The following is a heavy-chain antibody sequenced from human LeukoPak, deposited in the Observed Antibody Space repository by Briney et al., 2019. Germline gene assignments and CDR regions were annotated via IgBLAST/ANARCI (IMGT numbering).Heavy chain of an antibody. CDR2: IYYSGST. CDR3: ARSYYDSTYNWFDP. D-gene: IGHD3-22*01. Sequence: SETLSLTCTVSGGSIGSGGYYWSWIRQHPGKGLEWIGYIYYSGSTYYNPSLKSRVTISVDTSKNQFPLKLSSVTAADTAVYYCARSYYDSTYNWFDPWGQGTLVTVSS. J-gene: IGHJ5*02. V-gene: IGHV4-31*03. CDR1: GGSIGSGGYY.